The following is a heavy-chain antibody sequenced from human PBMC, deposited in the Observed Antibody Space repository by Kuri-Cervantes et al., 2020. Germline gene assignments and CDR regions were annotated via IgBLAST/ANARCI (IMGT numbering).Heavy chain of an antibody. D-gene: IGHD6-19*01. J-gene: IGHJ5*02. Sequence: GSLRLSCAVSGGSISSINWWSWVRQPPGKELEWMGEIYHSGSTNYNPSLNSRATIKVDTSKNQFSLQLNSVTPEDTAVYYCARDPGSGWYFGNWFDPWGQGTLVTVSS. CDR1: GGSISSINW. CDR3: ARDPGSGWYFGNWFDP. CDR2: IYHSGST. V-gene: IGHV4-4*02.